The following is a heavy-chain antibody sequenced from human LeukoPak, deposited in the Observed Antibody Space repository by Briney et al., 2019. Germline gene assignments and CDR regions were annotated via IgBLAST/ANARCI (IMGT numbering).Heavy chain of an antibody. V-gene: IGHV1-69*13. CDR2: IIPIFGTA. CDR1: GGTFSSYA. D-gene: IGHD4-17*01. J-gene: IGHJ6*02. Sequence: ASVKVSCKASGGTFSSYAISWVRQAPEQGLEWMGGIIPIFGTANYAQKFQGRVTITADESTSTAYMELSSLRSEDTAVYYCATSYGDYPFYYGMDVWGQGTTVTVSS. CDR3: ATSYGDYPFYYGMDV.